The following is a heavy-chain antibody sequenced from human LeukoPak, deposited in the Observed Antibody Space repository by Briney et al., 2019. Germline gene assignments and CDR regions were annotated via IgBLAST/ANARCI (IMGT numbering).Heavy chain of an antibody. J-gene: IGHJ4*02. CDR1: GFTFSSYW. V-gene: IGHV3-7*01. D-gene: IGHD3-10*01. Sequence: GGSLRLSCAASGFTFSSYWMSWVRQAPGKGLEWVANIKQDGSEKYYVDSVKGRFTISRDVAKNSLYLQMNSLRAEDTATYYCARGTKFDSRKNYNDFDYWGQGTLVTVSS. CDR3: ARGTKFDSRKNYNDFDY. CDR2: IKQDGSEK.